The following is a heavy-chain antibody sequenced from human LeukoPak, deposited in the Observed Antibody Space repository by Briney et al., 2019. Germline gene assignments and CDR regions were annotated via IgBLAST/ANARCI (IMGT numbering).Heavy chain of an antibody. Sequence: GGSLRLSCAASGFSFSTQRMHWVRQAPGKGLEWVSAISGSGGSTYYADSVKGRFTISRDNSKNTLYLQMNSLRAEDTAVYYCAKVKAIAAAVADYWGQGTLVTVSS. CDR2: ISGSGGST. CDR1: GFSFSTQR. D-gene: IGHD6-13*01. J-gene: IGHJ4*02. CDR3: AKVKAIAAAVADY. V-gene: IGHV3-23*01.